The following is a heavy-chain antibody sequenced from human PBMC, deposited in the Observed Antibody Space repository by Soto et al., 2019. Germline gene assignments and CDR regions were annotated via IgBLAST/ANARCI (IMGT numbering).Heavy chain of an antibody. CDR1: GGSVSSGSYY. Sequence: SETLSLTCTVSGGSVSSGSYYWSWIRQPPGKGLEWIGYIYYSGSTNYNPSLKSRVTISVDTSKNQFSLKLSSVTAADTAVYYCARDDGSSPFDYWGQGTLVTVSS. CDR3: ARDDGSSPFDY. CDR2: IYYSGST. D-gene: IGHD6-6*01. V-gene: IGHV4-61*01. J-gene: IGHJ4*02.